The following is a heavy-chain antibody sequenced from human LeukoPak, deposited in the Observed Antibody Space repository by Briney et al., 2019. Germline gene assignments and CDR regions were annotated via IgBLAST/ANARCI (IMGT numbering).Heavy chain of an antibody. V-gene: IGHV3-21*01. CDR3: ARAVTYFYGSVTYDWFDP. Sequence: GGSLRLSCAASGFSFNIYIMHWVRQAPGKGLEWVGSISSSSRDIYYSDSIKGRFSISRDNAQNSLYLQMNSLRAEDTAIYYCARAVTYFYGSVTYDWFDPWGQGTLVTVSS. CDR1: GFSFNIYI. J-gene: IGHJ5*02. CDR2: ISSSSRDI. D-gene: IGHD3-10*01.